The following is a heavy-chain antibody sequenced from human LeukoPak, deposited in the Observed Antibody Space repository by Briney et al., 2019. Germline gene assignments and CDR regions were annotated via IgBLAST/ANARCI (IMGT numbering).Heavy chain of an antibody. D-gene: IGHD2-2*01. CDR3: AKIDRQYCSRSSCYALDY. J-gene: IGHJ4*02. CDR2: IYPGDSDT. V-gene: IGHV5-51*01. CDR1: GYSFTSYW. Sequence: PGESLKISCKCSGYSFTSYWIGWVRQMPGKGLEWMGIIYPGDSDTRYSPSFQGQVHISVDKSISTAYLQWSSLKASDTAIYYCAKIDRQYCSRSSCYALDYWGQGTQVTVSS.